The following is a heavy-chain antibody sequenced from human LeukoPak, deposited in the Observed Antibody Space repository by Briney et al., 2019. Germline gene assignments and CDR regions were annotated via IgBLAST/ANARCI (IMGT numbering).Heavy chain of an antibody. J-gene: IGHJ4*02. Sequence: PSETLSLTCTVSGGSISSYYWSWIRQPPGKGLEWIGYIYYSGSTNYNPFLKSRVTISVDTSKNQLSVKLRSVTAADTAVYYCARGGRDGYTLYPLDYWGQGTLVTVSS. CDR3: ARGGRDGYTLYPLDY. CDR2: IYYSGST. V-gene: IGHV4-59*08. CDR1: GGSISSYY. D-gene: IGHD5-24*01.